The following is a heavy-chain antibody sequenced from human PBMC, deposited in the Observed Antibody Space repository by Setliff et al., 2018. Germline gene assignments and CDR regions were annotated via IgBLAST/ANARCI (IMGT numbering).Heavy chain of an antibody. Sequence: GASVKVSCKASGGTFSSYAISWVRQAPGQGLEWMGGIIPIFGTANYAQKSQGRVTITTDESTSTAYMELSSLRSEDTAVYYCAGLWEQQLAPLWGQGTLVTVSS. CDR1: GGTFSSYA. CDR3: AGLWEQQLAPL. V-gene: IGHV1-69*05. J-gene: IGHJ4*02. D-gene: IGHD6-13*01. CDR2: IIPIFGTA.